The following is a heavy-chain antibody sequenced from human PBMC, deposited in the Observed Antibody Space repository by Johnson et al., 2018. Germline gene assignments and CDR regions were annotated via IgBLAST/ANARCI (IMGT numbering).Heavy chain of an antibody. CDR1: GVNFSNFA. V-gene: IGHV3-30-3*02. J-gene: IGHJ5*01. CDR2: MSCDGSKK. Sequence: QVQLVESGGGVVQPGRSLRLSCVGSGVNFSNFAIHWVRQAQGKGLGWVTFMSCDGSKKYYADAVKGRFNISRDNAKNTIYLQMNSLRADDTAVYYCAKTDWFDSWGQGTLVTVSS. CDR3: AKTDWFDS.